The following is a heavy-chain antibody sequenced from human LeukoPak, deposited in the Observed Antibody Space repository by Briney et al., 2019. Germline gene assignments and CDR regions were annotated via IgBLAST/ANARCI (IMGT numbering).Heavy chain of an antibody. Sequence: ASVKVSCKASGYTFTGYYMHWVRQAPGQGLEWMGWINPNSGGTNYAQKFQGRVTMTRDTSISTAYMELSSLRSEDTAVYYCATPDSSGYYSLEGNRFDYWGQGTLVTVSS. CDR2: INPNSGGT. J-gene: IGHJ4*02. V-gene: IGHV1-2*02. CDR1: GYTFTGYY. CDR3: ATPDSSGYYSLEGNRFDY. D-gene: IGHD3-22*01.